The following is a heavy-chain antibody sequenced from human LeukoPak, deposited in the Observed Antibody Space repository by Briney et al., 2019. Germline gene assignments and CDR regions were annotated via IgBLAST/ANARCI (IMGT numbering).Heavy chain of an antibody. Sequence: GSLRLSCAASGFTFSNAWMSWVRQAPGKGLEWVGRIKSQTDGGPTDYAAPVKGRFTISRDDSKNTLYLHMNSLKTEDTAVYYCTTEPVGLLGYWGQGTLVTVSS. CDR2: IKSQTDGGPT. CDR1: GFTFSNAW. CDR3: TTEPVGLLGY. J-gene: IGHJ4*02. V-gene: IGHV3-15*01. D-gene: IGHD7-27*01.